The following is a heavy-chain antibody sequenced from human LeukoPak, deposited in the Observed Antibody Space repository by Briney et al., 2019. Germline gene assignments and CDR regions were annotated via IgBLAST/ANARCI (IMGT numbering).Heavy chain of an antibody. CDR1: GGSISSGVYY. Sequence: PSETLSLTCTVSGGSISSGVYYWSWIRQHPGKGLEWIGYIYYSGSSYYNPSLKSRFTISVDTSKNQFSLRLSSVTAADTAVYYCARSRINYYDSSGVNWFDPWGQGTLVTVSS. D-gene: IGHD3-22*01. J-gene: IGHJ5*02. CDR2: IYYSGSS. V-gene: IGHV4-31*03. CDR3: ARSRINYYDSSGVNWFDP.